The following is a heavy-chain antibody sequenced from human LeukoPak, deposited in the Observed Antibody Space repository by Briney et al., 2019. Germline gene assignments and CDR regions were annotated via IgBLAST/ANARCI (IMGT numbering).Heavy chain of an antibody. CDR3: AKAFFVVVPAASIDY. CDR2: ISGSGGST. D-gene: IGHD2-2*01. J-gene: IGHJ4*02. Sequence: GGSLRLSCAASGFTFSSYAMSWVRQAPGKGLEWVSAISGSGGSTHYADSVKGRFTISRDNSKNTLYLRMNSLRAEDTAVYYCAKAFFVVVPAASIDYWGQGTLVTVSS. CDR1: GFTFSSYA. V-gene: IGHV3-23*01.